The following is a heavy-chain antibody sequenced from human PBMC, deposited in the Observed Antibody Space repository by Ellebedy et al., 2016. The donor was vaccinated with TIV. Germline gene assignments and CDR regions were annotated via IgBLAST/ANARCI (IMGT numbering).Heavy chain of an antibody. J-gene: IGHJ4*02. CDR3: ARTSYSSGWYGFQD. V-gene: IGHV4-59*01. CDR2: MSHSGST. Sequence: MPSETLSLTCTVSGGSFSSYFWSWIRQPPGKGLEWIGYMSHSGSTNYNPSLKSRVTISVDTSKNHLSLRLSAVTAADTAVYYCARTSYSSGWYGFQDWGQGTLVTVSS. CDR1: GGSFSSYF. D-gene: IGHD6-19*01.